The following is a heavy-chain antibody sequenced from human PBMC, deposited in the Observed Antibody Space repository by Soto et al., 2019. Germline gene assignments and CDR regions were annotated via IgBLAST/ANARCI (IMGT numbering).Heavy chain of an antibody. J-gene: IGHJ4*02. CDR2: IYHSGST. CDR1: GGSISSGGYS. Sequence: TLSLTCAVSGGSISSGGYSWSWIRQPPGKGLEWIGYIYHSGSTYYNPSLKSRVTISVDTSKNQFSLKLNSVTAADTAVYYCAKGKHPDYWGQGTLVTVS. CDR3: AKGKHPDY. V-gene: IGHV4-30-2*01.